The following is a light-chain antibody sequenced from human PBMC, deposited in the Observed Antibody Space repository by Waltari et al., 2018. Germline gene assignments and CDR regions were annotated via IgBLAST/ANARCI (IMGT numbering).Light chain of an antibody. Sequence: SHELTQPPSVSESPGQTARITCSGETLSRQYAFWYQHKAGQAPVLVIYKDKERPSGIPERYSGSSSGTTVTLTISGVQAEDEADYYCQSSDTSGSYAVYGGGTRLTVV. V-gene: IGLV3-25*03. CDR2: KDK. J-gene: IGLJ3*02. CDR3: QSSDTSGSYAV. CDR1: TLSRQY.